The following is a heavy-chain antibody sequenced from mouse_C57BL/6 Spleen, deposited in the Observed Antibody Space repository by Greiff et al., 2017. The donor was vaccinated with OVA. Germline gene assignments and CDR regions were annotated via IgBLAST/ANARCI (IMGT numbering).Heavy chain of an antibody. CDR3: ARDPPIYDYDIY. D-gene: IGHD2-4*01. CDR2: ISDGGSYT. CDR1: GFTFSSYA. J-gene: IGHJ2*01. V-gene: IGHV5-4*01. Sequence: EVKLMESGGGLVKPGGSLKLSCAASGFTFSSYAMSWVRQTPEKRLEWVATISDGGSYTYYPDNVKGRFTISRDNAKNNLYLQMSHLKSEDTAMYYCARDPPIYDYDIYWGQGTTLTVSS.